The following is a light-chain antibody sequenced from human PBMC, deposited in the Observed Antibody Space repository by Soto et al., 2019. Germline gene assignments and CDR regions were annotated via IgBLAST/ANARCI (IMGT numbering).Light chain of an antibody. V-gene: IGKV3-20*01. CDR1: QSVSSSY. Sequence: EIVLTQSPGTLSLSPGERATLSCRASQSVSSSYLAWDQQKPGQAPRLLNYGASSRATGIPDRFSGSGSGTDFTLTISRLEPEDFAVYYCQQYGSSLLTFGGGTKVEIK. J-gene: IGKJ4*01. CDR2: GAS. CDR3: QQYGSSLLT.